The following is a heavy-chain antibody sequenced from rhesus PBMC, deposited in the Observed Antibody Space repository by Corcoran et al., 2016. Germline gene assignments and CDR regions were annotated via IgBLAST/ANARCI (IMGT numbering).Heavy chain of an antibody. CDR1: GFTFSSYG. D-gene: IGHD6S26*01. CDR3: ATTPVGIAAAGRMGNFDY. V-gene: IGHV3S5*01. CDR2: ISNGGGST. J-gene: IGHJ4*01. Sequence: EVQLVESGGGLVQPGGSLRLSCAASGFTFSSYGMSWVRQAPGKGLEWVSYISNGGGSTYSADSVNGRFTISRDNSKNTLSLQMNSLRAEDTAVYYCATTPVGIAAAGRMGNFDYWGQGVLVTVSS.